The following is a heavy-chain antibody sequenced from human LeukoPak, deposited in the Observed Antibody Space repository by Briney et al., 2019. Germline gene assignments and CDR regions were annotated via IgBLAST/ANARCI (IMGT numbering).Heavy chain of an antibody. CDR3: ARITDLSVATDY. V-gene: IGHV4-39*01. J-gene: IGHJ4*02. CDR2: IYYSGST. CDR1: GGSISSSSYY. Sequence: SETLSLTCTVSGGSISSSSYYWGWIRQPPGKGLEWIGSIYYSGSTYYNPSLKSRVTISVDTSKNQFSLKLSSVTAADTAVYYCARITDLSVATDYWGQGTLVTVSS. D-gene: IGHD6-19*01.